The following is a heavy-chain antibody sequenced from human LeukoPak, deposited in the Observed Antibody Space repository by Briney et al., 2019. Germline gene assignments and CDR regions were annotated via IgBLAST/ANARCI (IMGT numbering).Heavy chain of an antibody. J-gene: IGHJ4*02. D-gene: IGHD2-2*01. V-gene: IGHV3-7*01. CDR2: INLDGSER. Sequence: PGGSLRLSCGTSGFTFSNYWMSWVRQAPGKGLEWVANINLDGSERYYVDSVRGRFTISKDNARNSLLLQINSLRVEDTAVYYCARSIGCSGPKCYGVYYFDFWGQGALVTVSS. CDR3: ARSIGCSGPKCYGVYYFDF. CDR1: GFTFSNYW.